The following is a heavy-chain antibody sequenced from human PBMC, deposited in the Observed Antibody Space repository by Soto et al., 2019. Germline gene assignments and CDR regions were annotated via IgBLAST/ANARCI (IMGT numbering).Heavy chain of an antibody. D-gene: IGHD2-2*01. V-gene: IGHV4-59*08. CDR1: GGSISSYY. J-gene: IGHJ4*02. Sequence: ASETLSLTCTVSGGSISSYYWSWIRQPPGKGLEWIGYIYYSGSTNYNPSLKSRVTISVDTSKNQFSLKLSSVTAADTAVYFCARLGLGDIVVVPAAVDYWGQGTLVTVSS. CDR2: IYYSGST. CDR3: ARLGLGDIVVVPAAVDY.